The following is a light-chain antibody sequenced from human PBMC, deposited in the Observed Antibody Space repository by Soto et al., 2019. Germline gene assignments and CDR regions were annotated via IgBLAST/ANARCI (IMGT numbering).Light chain of an antibody. V-gene: IGKV3-20*01. J-gene: IGKJ2*01. CDR1: QSVSSSY. Sequence: EIVLTQSPGTLSLSPGERATLSCRASQSVSSSYLAWYQHKPGQAPRLLIYGASSRATGTPDRFSRRGSGTDFTLTISRLEPEDFAGCYCQQYGSSPHPFGQGTQLAIK. CDR2: GAS. CDR3: QQYGSSPHP.